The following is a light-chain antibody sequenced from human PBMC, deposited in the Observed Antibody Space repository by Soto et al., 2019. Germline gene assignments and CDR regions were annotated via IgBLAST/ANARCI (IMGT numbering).Light chain of an antibody. V-gene: IGKV1-33*01. CDR3: KQYANLILMT. Sequence: DIQMTQSPSSLSASVGDRVTITCQASQDISNYLNWYQQKPGKAPKLLSYHASNLETGVPSRFSGSGSGTDFTFTISNLQPEDIATYYCKQYANLILMTFGPGTTVDIK. J-gene: IGKJ3*01. CDR2: HAS. CDR1: QDISNY.